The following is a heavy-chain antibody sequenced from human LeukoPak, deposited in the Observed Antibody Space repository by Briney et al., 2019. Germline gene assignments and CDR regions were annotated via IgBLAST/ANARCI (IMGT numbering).Heavy chain of an antibody. CDR1: GFTFSSYG. V-gene: IGHV3-23*01. CDR3: ASHTTYYYDSSGYYFDY. CDR2: ISGSGGST. Sequence: GGSLRLSCAASGFTFSSYGMHWVRQAPGKGLEWVSAISGSGGSTYYADSVKGRFTISRDNSKNTLYLQMNSLRAEDTAVYYCASHTTYYYDSSGYYFDYWGQGTLVTVSS. J-gene: IGHJ4*02. D-gene: IGHD3-22*01.